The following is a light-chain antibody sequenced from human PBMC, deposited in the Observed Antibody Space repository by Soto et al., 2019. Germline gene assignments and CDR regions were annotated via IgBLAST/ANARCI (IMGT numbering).Light chain of an antibody. V-gene: IGLV3-1*01. CDR2: QDN. Sequence: SYELTQPPSVSVSPGQTASITCSGDKLGDKYAYWYQQKPGQSPLLVIYQDNKRPSGIPERFSGSNSGNTATLTISGTQAMDDADYYCQAWDRTTVVFGGGTKLTVL. J-gene: IGLJ2*01. CDR3: QAWDRTTVV. CDR1: KLGDKY.